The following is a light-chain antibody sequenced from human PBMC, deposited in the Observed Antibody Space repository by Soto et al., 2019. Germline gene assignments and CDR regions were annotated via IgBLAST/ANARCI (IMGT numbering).Light chain of an antibody. Sequence: DIPMTQSPSSLSASVGDRVTIACRASQNIFTYLSWYQQKQGKAPKLLIYAASSLQSGVPSRFSGTGSGTNFTLIISSLQPEDFATYSCQQTLSIPWTFGQGTKVGVK. CDR2: AAS. V-gene: IGKV1-39*01. J-gene: IGKJ1*01. CDR1: QNIFTY. CDR3: QQTLSIPWT.